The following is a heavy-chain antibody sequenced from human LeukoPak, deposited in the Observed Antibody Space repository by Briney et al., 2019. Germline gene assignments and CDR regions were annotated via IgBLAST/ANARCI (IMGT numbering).Heavy chain of an antibody. D-gene: IGHD3-10*02. V-gene: IGHV3-20*04. CDR3: AELGITMIGGV. CDR2: ISWNAAFT. Sequence: GGSLRLSCAASGFTFDDYAMNWVRQVPGKGLEWVSNISWNAAFTNYADSLRGRFTISRDNAKNSLYLQMNSLRAEDTAVYYCAELGITMIGGVWGKGTTVTISS. J-gene: IGHJ6*04. CDR1: GFTFDDYA.